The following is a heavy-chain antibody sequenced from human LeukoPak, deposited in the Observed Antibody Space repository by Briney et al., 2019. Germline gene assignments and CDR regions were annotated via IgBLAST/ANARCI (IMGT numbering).Heavy chain of an antibody. Sequence: GESLKISCKGSGYSFTSYWISWVRQMPGKGLEWMGRIDPCDSYTNYSPSFQGHVTISADKSISTAYLQWSSLKASDTAMYYCAIKYYYYYGMDVWGQGTTVTVSS. CDR2: IDPCDSYT. J-gene: IGHJ6*02. CDR3: AIKYYYYYGMDV. V-gene: IGHV5-10-1*01. CDR1: GYSFTSYW.